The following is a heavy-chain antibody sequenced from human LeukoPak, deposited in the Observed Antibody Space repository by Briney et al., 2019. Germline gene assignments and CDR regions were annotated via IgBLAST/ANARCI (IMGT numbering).Heavy chain of an antibody. J-gene: IGHJ3*02. Sequence: GRSLRLSCAASGFTFSSYAMHWVRQAPGKGLEWVAVISYDGSNKYYADSVKGRFTISRDNSKNTLYLQMNSLRAEDAAVYYCARGGARMGDAFDIWGQGTMVTVSS. D-gene: IGHD3-16*01. CDR3: ARGGARMGDAFDI. V-gene: IGHV3-30-3*01. CDR1: GFTFSSYA. CDR2: ISYDGSNK.